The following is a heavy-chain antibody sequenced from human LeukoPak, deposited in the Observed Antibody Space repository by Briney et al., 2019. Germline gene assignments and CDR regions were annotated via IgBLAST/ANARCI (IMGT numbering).Heavy chain of an antibody. J-gene: IGHJ4*02. Sequence: SETLSLTCTVSGGSISSGGYYWSWIRQHPGKGLEWVGYIYYSGSTYYNPYLKIRVTISVDTSKSQFTLKLSSVTAADTAVYYGASGGMATDYWGQGTLVTVSS. V-gene: IGHV4-31*03. D-gene: IGHD5-24*01. CDR1: GGSISSGGYY. CDR2: IYYSGST. CDR3: ASGGMATDY.